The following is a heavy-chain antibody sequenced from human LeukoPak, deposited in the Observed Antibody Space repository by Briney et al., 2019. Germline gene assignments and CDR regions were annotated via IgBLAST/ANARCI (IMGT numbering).Heavy chain of an antibody. CDR2: IHYSGST. J-gene: IGHJ5*02. CDR3: ARLTGYSSESWFDP. CDR1: GGSISSYY. Sequence: SETLSLTCTVSGGSISSYYWSWIRQPPGKGLEWIGYIHYSGSTNYKSSLKSRVTISVDTSKNQFSLKLSSVTAADTAVYYCARLTGYSSESWFDPWGQGTLVTVSS. V-gene: IGHV4-59*01. D-gene: IGHD3-9*01.